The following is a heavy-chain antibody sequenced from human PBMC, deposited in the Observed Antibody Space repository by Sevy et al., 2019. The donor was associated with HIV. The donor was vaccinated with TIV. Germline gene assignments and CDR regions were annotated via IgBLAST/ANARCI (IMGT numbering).Heavy chain of an antibody. CDR1: GYTLTELS. CDR3: ATPNNSGSYYYGMDV. Sequence: ASVKVSCKVSGYTLTELSIHWVRQAPGKGLEWMGGFDPEDGETIYAQKFQGRVTMTEDTSTDTAYMELSSLRSEDTAVYYCATPNNSGSYYYGMDVWGQGTTVTVSS. D-gene: IGHD1-26*01. CDR2: FDPEDGET. V-gene: IGHV1-24*01. J-gene: IGHJ6*02.